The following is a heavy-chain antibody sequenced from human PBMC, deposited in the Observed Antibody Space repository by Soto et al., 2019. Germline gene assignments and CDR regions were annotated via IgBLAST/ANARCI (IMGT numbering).Heavy chain of an antibody. CDR3: ARPLGYYGSGSYEHTFDI. J-gene: IGHJ3*02. CDR2: IFYNGNT. D-gene: IGHD3-10*01. Sequence: QVQLQESGPGLVKPSETLSLTCTVSGDSISRIASHWGWVRQPPGKGLEWIGSIFYNGNTYYNPSLKSRVTISVATSKNQFSLKLSSVTAADTAVYYCARPLGYYGSGSYEHTFDIWGQGTMVTVSS. V-gene: IGHV4-39*01. CDR1: GDSISRIASH.